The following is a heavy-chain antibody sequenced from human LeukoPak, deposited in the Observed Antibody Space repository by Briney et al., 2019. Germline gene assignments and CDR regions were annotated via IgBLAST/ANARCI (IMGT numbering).Heavy chain of an antibody. CDR2: ISGSGGST. CDR1: GFTFSSYA. J-gene: IGHJ4*02. V-gene: IGHV3-23*01. D-gene: IGHD3-10*01. Sequence: GGSLRLSCAASGFTFSSYAMSRVRQAPGKGLEWVSAISGSGGSTYYADSVKGRFTISRDNSKNTLYLQMNSLRAEDTAVYYCAKDAVVETYYYGSGSYKNDYWGQGTLVTVSS. CDR3: AKDAVVETYYYGSGSYKNDY.